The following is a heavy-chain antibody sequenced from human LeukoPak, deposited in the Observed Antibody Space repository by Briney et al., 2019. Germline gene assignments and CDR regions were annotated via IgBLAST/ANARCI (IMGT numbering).Heavy chain of an antibody. V-gene: IGHV1-2*02. CDR1: GYTLTSYY. CDR3: ATRCTNGVCYKAYYMDV. CDR2: INLNGGGT. D-gene: IGHD2-8*01. Sequence: GASVKVSCKASGYTLTSYYLHWVRQAPGQGFEWLGWINLNGGGTLSAQKFQGRVTMTRDASISTAYMELSGLRSDDTAVYYCATRCTNGVCYKAYYMDVWGKGTTVTVSS. J-gene: IGHJ6*03.